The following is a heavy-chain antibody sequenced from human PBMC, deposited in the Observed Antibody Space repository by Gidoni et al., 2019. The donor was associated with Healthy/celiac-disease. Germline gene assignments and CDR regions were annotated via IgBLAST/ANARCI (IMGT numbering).Heavy chain of an antibody. D-gene: IGHD3-10*01. V-gene: IGHV3-21*01. CDR2: ISSSSSYI. J-gene: IGHJ4*02. Sequence: EVQLVESGGGLVKPGGSLRLSCAASGFTFSSYSLNWVRQAPGKGLEWVSFISSSSSYIYYADSVKGRFTISRDNAKNSLYLQMNSPRAEDTAVYYCARWGAVYYGSGSANTQNPYWGQGTLVTVSS. CDR1: GFTFSSYS. CDR3: ARWGAVYYGSGSANTQNPY.